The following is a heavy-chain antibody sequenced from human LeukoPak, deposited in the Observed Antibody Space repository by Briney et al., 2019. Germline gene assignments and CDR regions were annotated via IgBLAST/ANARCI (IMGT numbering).Heavy chain of an antibody. D-gene: IGHD2-15*01. CDR3: ARVGGPVPAALEDAFDL. CDR2: VNHGGTT. J-gene: IGHJ3*01. CDR1: GESFSDYY. V-gene: IGHV4-34*01. Sequence: SETLSLTCAVYGESFSDYYWSWIRQPPGRGLEWIGEVNHGGTTNYNPSLKSRVIMSADTSKNQFSLKLRSVTAADTALYYCARVGGPVPAALEDAFDLWGQGILVTVSS.